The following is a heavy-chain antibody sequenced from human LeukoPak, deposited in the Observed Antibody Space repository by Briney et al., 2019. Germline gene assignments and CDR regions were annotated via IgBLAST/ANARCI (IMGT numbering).Heavy chain of an antibody. Sequence: GGSLRLSCAASGFTFSTYAMTWVRQAPGKGLEWVSLISGTGGSTYYADSVKGRFTISRDNSKNTLYLQMNSLRAEDTAVYYCAKNYEPLVGVHRWGDWFDPWGQGTLVTVSS. CDR1: GFTFSTYA. CDR3: AKNYEPLVGVHRWGDWFDP. D-gene: IGHD1-26*01. CDR2: ISGTGGST. J-gene: IGHJ5*02. V-gene: IGHV3-23*01.